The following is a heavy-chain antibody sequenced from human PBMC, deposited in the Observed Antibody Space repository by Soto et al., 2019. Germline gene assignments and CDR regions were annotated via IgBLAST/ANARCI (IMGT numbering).Heavy chain of an antibody. D-gene: IGHD3-10*01. CDR1: GGTFSSYT. Sequence: ASVKVSCKASGGTFSSYTISWVRQAPGQGLEWMGRIIPILGIANYAQKFQGRVTITADKSTSTAYMELSSLRSEDTAVYYCASPGGSGSYYYYYYMDVWGKGTTVTVSS. V-gene: IGHV1-69*02. CDR3: ASPGGSGSYYYYYYMDV. J-gene: IGHJ6*03. CDR2: IIPILGIA.